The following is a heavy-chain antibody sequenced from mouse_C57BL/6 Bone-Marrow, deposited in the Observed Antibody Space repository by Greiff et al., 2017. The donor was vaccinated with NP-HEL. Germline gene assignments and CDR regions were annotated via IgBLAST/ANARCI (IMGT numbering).Heavy chain of an antibody. V-gene: IGHV1-82*01. D-gene: IGHD4-1*01. Sequence: VQRVESGPELVKPGASVKISCKASGYAFSSSWMNWVKQRPGKGLEWIGRIYPGDGDTNYNGKFKGKATLTADKSSSTAYMQLSSLTSEDSAVYFCAREGTGVYYFDYWGQGTTLTVSS. CDR2: IYPGDGDT. J-gene: IGHJ2*01. CDR1: GYAFSSSW. CDR3: AREGTGVYYFDY.